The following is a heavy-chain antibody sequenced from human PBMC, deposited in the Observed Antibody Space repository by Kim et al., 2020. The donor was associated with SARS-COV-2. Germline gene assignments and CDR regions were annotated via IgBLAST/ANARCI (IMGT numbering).Heavy chain of an antibody. Sequence: ASVKVSCKASGYIFNEYAINWVRQAPGQGPEWMGWMNTVTGNPTYAQGFTGRFVFSLDTSVSTAYLQIDSLKAEDTAVYYCARDQAVVVNWLDPWGRGTL. CDR1: GYIFNEYA. V-gene: IGHV7-4-1*01. J-gene: IGHJ5*02. CDR2: MNTVTGNP. CDR3: ARDQAVVVNWLDP. D-gene: IGHD2-2*01.